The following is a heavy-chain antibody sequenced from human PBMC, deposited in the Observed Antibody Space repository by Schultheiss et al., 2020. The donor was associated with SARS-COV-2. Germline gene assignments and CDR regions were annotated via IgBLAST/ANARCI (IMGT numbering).Heavy chain of an antibody. V-gene: IGHV4-59*08. D-gene: IGHD3-10*01. CDR1: GGSINSYY. J-gene: IGHJ3*02. Sequence: SQTLSLTCSVSGGSINSYYWSWIRQSPGKGLEWIAYIHSGGRTNYNPSLKSRLTISVEMSKNQFSLKLKSVTAADAAVYFCARQGIRGLFYPYDAFDNWGQGTMVTVSS. CDR2: IHSGGRT. CDR3: ARQGIRGLFYPYDAFDN.